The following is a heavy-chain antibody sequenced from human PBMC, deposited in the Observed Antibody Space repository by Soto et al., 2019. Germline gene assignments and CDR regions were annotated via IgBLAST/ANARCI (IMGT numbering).Heavy chain of an antibody. CDR2: IIPILGIA. CDR3: ARGRGRWWDDSFDI. J-gene: IGHJ3*02. CDR1: GGTFSSYT. V-gene: IGHV1-69*02. D-gene: IGHD1-26*01. Sequence: QVQLVQSGAEVKKPGSSVKVSCKASGGTFSSYTISWVRQAPGQVLEWMGRIIPILGIANYAQKFQGRVTITADKSTSTAYMELSSLGSEDTAVYYCARGRGRWWDDSFDIRGQGTMVAVCS.